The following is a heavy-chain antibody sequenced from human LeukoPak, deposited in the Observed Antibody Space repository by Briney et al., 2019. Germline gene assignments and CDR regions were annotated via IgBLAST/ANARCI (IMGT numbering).Heavy chain of an antibody. D-gene: IGHD3-22*01. V-gene: IGHV4-34*01. CDR2: INHSGST. CDR1: GGSFSGYY. J-gene: IGHJ3*02. Sequence: SETLSLTCAVYGGSFSGYYWSWIRQPPGKGLEWIGEINHSGSTNYNPSLKSRVTISVDTSKNQFSLKLSSVTAADTAVYYCARGSHYYDSSGYPIDAFDIWGQGTMVTVSS. CDR3: ARGSHYYDSSGYPIDAFDI.